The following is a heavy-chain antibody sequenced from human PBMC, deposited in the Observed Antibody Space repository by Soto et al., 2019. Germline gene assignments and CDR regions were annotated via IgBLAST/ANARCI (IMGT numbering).Heavy chain of an antibody. CDR1: GGTFSSYA. Sequence: QVQLVQSGAEVKKPGSSVKVSCKASGGTFSSYAISWVRQAPGQGLEWMGGIIPIFGTANYAQKFQGRVTITADESTSNAYMEMSSLSPEGTAVYYCARLPGADPTKKSWFDPWGQGTLVTVSS. V-gene: IGHV1-69*01. CDR3: ARLPGADPTKKSWFDP. J-gene: IGHJ5*02. CDR2: IIPIFGTA. D-gene: IGHD5-12*01.